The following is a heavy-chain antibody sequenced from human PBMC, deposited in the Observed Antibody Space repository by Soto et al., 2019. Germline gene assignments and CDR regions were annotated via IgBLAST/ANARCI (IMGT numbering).Heavy chain of an antibody. CDR2: ISGSGGST. D-gene: IGHD1-7*01. CDR1: GFTFSSYA. J-gene: IGHJ4*02. CDR3: AKDITGTTNGFDY. V-gene: IGHV3-23*01. Sequence: GGSLRLSCAASGFTFSSYAMSWIRQAPGKGLEWVSAISGSGGSTYYADSVKGRFTISRDNSKNTLYLQMNSLRAEDTAVYYCAKDITGTTNGFDYWGQGTLVTVSS.